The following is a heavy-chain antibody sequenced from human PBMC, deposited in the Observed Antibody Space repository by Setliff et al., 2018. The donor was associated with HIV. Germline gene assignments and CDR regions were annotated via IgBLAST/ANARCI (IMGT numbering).Heavy chain of an antibody. CDR1: GGSISSYY. J-gene: IGHJ1*01. V-gene: IGHV4-4*07. D-gene: IGHD3-3*01. CDR2: IGPIYTSGST. Sequence: SETLSLTCTVSGGSISSYYWTWIRQPAGKGLEWIGRIGPIYTSGSTKYNPSLESRVTMSVDTSKNQFSLRLYPVTAADTAVYYCASFDLSNTASADWGQGALVTVSS. CDR3: ASFDLSNTASAD.